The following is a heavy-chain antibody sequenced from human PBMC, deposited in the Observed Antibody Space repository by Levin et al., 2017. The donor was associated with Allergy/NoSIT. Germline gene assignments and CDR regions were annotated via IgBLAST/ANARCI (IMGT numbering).Heavy chain of an antibody. D-gene: IGHD6-13*01. J-gene: IGHJ6*03. CDR1: GGSISNYY. Sequence: PSETLSLTCAVSGGSISNYYWSWIRQPPGKGLEWIGYIHYTGSTNYNPSLKSRITISVDMSKNQFSLKVSSVTAADTALYYCARLARVATAGAYNYHSMDVWGKGTTVTISS. CDR3: ARLARVATAGAYNYHSMDV. V-gene: IGHV4-59*01. CDR2: IHYTGST.